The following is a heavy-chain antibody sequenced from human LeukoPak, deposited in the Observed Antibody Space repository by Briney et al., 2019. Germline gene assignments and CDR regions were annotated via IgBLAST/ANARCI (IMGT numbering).Heavy chain of an antibody. CDR1: GYTFVAYF. CDR3: ARDGALWVGDFTFYFDS. CDR2: INPNNGDT. J-gene: IGHJ4*02. V-gene: IGHV1-2*02. D-gene: IGHD3-10*01. Sequence: GASVKVSCKASGYTFVAYFMHWVRQAPGQGLEWMGWINPNNGDTDSAQKFKGRVTMTRDTSNSTVYMELTRLTSDDTAVYFCARDGALWVGDFTFYFDSWGQGSLVTVSS.